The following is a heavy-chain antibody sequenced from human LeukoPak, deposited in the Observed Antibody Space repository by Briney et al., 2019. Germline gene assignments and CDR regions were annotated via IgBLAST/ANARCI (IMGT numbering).Heavy chain of an antibody. CDR2: ISYDGSIK. Sequence: GGSLRLSCAASGFTFSGYTLHWVRQAPGKGLEWVAVISYDGSIKYYADSVKGRFTISRDNSKSTLYLQMNSLRAEDTAVYYCARGRCSGVSCYSNYYGMDVWGQGTTVTVSS. CDR1: GFTFSGYT. CDR3: ARGRCSGVSCYSNYYGMDV. D-gene: IGHD2-15*01. V-gene: IGHV3-30-3*01. J-gene: IGHJ6*02.